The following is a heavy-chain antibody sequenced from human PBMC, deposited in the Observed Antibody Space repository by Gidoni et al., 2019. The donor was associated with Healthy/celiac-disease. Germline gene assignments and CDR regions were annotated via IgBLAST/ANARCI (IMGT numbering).Heavy chain of an antibody. Sequence: QVQLVESGGGVVQPGRSLRLSCAASGFPFSSYAMHWVRQAPGKGLEWVAVISYDGSNKYYADSVKGRFTISRDNSKNTLYLQMNSLRAEDTAVYYCARGPVAGTRGHFDYWGQGTLVTVSS. D-gene: IGHD6-19*01. CDR2: ISYDGSNK. V-gene: IGHV3-30-3*01. J-gene: IGHJ4*02. CDR3: ARGPVAGTRGHFDY. CDR1: GFPFSSYA.